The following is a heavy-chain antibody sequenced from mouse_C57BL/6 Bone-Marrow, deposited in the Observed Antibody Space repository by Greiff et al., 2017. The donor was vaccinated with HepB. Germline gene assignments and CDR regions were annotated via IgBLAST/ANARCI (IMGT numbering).Heavy chain of an antibody. V-gene: IGHV3-1*01. D-gene: IGHD4-1*01. CDR3: ARSSGGLGRFAY. Sequence: VQLKQSGPGMVKPSQSLSLTCTVTGYSITSGYDWHWIRHFPGNKLEWMGYISYSGSTNYNPSLKSRISITHDTSKNHFFLKLNSVTTEDTATYYCARSSGGLGRFAYWGQGTLVTVSA. CDR1: GYSITSGYD. CDR2: ISYSGST. J-gene: IGHJ3*01.